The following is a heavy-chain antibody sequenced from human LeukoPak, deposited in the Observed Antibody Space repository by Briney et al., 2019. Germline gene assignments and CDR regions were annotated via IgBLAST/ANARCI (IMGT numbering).Heavy chain of an antibody. D-gene: IGHD6-13*01. Sequence: PGGSLRLSCAASGFTFSSYSMNWVRQAPGKGLEWVSSISSSSSYIYYADSVKGRFTISRDNAKNSLYLQMNSLRAEDTAVYYCARPMGIAAAFDAFDIWGQGTMVTVSS. V-gene: IGHV3-21*01. CDR2: ISSSSSYI. J-gene: IGHJ3*02. CDR3: ARPMGIAAAFDAFDI. CDR1: GFTFSSYS.